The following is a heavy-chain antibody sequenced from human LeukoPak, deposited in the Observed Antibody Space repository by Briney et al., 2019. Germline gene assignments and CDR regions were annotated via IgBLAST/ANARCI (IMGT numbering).Heavy chain of an antibody. CDR2: IYSGGST. D-gene: IGHD3-10*01. CDR1: GFTVSSNY. CDR3: ARITMVRGVIKYNWFDP. J-gene: IGHJ5*02. Sequence: GSLRLSCAASGFTVSSNYMSWVRQAPGKGLEWVSVIYSGGSTYYADSVKGRFTISRHNSKNTLYLQMNSLRAEDTAVYYCARITMVRGVIKYNWFDPWGQGTLVTVSS. V-gene: IGHV3-53*04.